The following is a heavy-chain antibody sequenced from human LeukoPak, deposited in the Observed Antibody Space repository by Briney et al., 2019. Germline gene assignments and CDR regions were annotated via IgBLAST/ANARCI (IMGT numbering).Heavy chain of an antibody. CDR2: IYYSGST. J-gene: IGHJ4*02. Sequence: SSETLSLTCTVSGASIRSYYWSWIRQPPGKGLEWIGYIYYSGSTNYNPSLKSRVTISVDTSKNQLSLKLSSVTAADTAVYYCVGSTRTYYFDYWGQGTLVTVSS. CDR1: GASIRSYY. V-gene: IGHV4-59*01. CDR3: VGSTRTYYFDY. D-gene: IGHD3-16*01.